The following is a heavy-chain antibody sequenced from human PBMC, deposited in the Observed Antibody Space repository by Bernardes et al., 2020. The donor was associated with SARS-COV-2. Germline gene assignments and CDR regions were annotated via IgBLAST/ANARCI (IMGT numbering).Heavy chain of an antibody. Sequence: PQSLSLTCTVSGGSISSISYYWGWLLQPPVKGLEWIGSIYYSRTTYYTPSLKSRVTISVDTSKNQFSLKLGSVTAADTDVYYCAEDGSGSYYGDAFDIWGQGTMVTVSS. CDR2: IYYSRTT. CDR1: GGSISSISYY. V-gene: IGHV4-39*01. CDR3: AEDGSGSYYGDAFDI. D-gene: IGHD1-26*01. J-gene: IGHJ3*02.